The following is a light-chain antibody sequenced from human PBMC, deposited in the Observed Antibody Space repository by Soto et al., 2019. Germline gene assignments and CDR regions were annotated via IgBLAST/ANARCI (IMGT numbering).Light chain of an antibody. CDR1: SSNIGSNT. Sequence: QPVLTQPPSASGTPGQRVTISCSGSSSNIGSNTVNWYQQLPGTAPKLLIYSNNQRPSGVPDRFSGSKSGTSASLAISGLQSEDEADYYCAAWDDSLNGPHVVFGGGTKLTVL. CDR3: AAWDDSLNGPHVV. CDR2: SNN. J-gene: IGLJ2*01. V-gene: IGLV1-44*01.